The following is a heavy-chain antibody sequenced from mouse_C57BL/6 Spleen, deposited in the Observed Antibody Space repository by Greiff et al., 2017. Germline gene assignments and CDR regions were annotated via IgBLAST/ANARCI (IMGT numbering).Heavy chain of an antibody. CDR1: GFTFSSYT. CDR2: ISGGGGNT. CDR3: ARPYSNYGYWYFDV. J-gene: IGHJ1*03. D-gene: IGHD2-5*01. Sequence: EVKLVESGGGLVKPGGSLKLSCAASGFTFSSYTMSWVRQTPETRLEWVATISGGGGNTYYPDSVKGRFTISRDNAKNTLYLQMSSLRSEDTALYYCARPYSNYGYWYFDVWGTGTTVTVSS. V-gene: IGHV5-9*01.